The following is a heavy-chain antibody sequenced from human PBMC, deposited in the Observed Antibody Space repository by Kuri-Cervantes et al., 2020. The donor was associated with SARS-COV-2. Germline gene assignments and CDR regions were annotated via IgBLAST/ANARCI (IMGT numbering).Heavy chain of an antibody. CDR1: GFTFSSYP. D-gene: IGHD3-16*02. J-gene: IGHJ3*02. V-gene: IGHV3-30*04. Sequence: LSLTCAASGFTFSSYPMHWVRQAPGKGLEWVAVISYDGSNKYYADSVKGRFTISRDNSKNTLFLQMNSLRAEDTAVYYCAKVANYDYVWGSYRNDAFDIWGQGTMVTVSS. CDR2: ISYDGSNK. CDR3: AKVANYDYVWGSYRNDAFDI.